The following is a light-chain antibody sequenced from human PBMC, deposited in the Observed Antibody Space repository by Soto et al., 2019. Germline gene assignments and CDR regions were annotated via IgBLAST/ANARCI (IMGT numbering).Light chain of an antibody. V-gene: IGKV1-39*01. Sequence: DIQMTQSPSSQSASVGDRVTITCRASQSINRYLNWYQQKPGEAPKLRIDTASSLQSGVPSRFSGSASETDFTLTITSLQPDYYATYYCQQRFSTPRTFGQGTRVEI. CDR2: TAS. J-gene: IGKJ1*01. CDR1: QSINRY. CDR3: QQRFSTPRT.